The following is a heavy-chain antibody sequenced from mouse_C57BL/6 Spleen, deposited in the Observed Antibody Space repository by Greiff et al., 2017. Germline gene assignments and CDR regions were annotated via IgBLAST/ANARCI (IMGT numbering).Heavy chain of an antibody. Sequence: QVQLKESGPGILQSSQTLSLTCSFSGFSLSTSGMGVSWIRQPSGKGLEWLAHIYWDDDKRYNPSLKSRLTISKDTSRNQVFLKITSVDTADTATYYCARRMDLDSSGPYYAMDYWGQGTSVTVSS. D-gene: IGHD3-2*02. J-gene: IGHJ4*01. CDR1: GFSLSTSGMG. CDR3: ARRMDLDSSGPYYAMDY. V-gene: IGHV8-12*01. CDR2: IYWDDDK.